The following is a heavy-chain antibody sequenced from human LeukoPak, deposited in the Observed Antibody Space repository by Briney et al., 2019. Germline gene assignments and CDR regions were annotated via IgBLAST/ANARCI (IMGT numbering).Heavy chain of an antibody. J-gene: IGHJ4*02. CDR3: AKAPLLRYFDWQDYFDY. D-gene: IGHD3-9*01. CDR1: GFTFSSYA. Sequence: GGSLRLSCAASGFTFSSYAMSWVRHAPGKGLEWVSAISGSGGSTYYADSVKGRFTISRDNSKNTLYLQMNSLRAEDTAVYYCAKAPLLRYFDWQDYFDYWAREPWSPSPQ. CDR2: ISGSGGST. V-gene: IGHV3-23*01.